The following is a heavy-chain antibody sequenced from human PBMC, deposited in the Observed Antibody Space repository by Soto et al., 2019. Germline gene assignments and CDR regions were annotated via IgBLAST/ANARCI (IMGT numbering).Heavy chain of an antibody. J-gene: IGHJ4*02. D-gene: IGHD4-4*01. CDR1: GFTFSSYG. Sequence: GGSLRLSCAASGFTFSSYGMHWVRQAPGKGLEWVAVISYDGSNKYYADSVKGRFTISRDNSKNTLYLQMNSLRAEDTAVYYCAKDSNYIHFDYWGQGTLVTVSS. CDR3: AKDSNYIHFDY. CDR2: ISYDGSNK. V-gene: IGHV3-30*18.